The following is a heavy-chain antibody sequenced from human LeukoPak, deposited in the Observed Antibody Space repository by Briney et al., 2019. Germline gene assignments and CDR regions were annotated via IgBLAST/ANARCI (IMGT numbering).Heavy chain of an antibody. CDR1: GFTFSDYY. V-gene: IGHV3-11*06. Sequence: PGRSLRLSCAASGFTFSDYYMSWIRQAPGKGLEWVSYISSSSSYTNYADSVKGRFTISRDNAKNSLYLQMNSLRAEDTAMYYCARSRLLWFGDDAFDIWGQGTMVTVSS. CDR3: ARSRLLWFGDDAFDI. D-gene: IGHD3-10*01. CDR2: ISSSSSYT. J-gene: IGHJ3*02.